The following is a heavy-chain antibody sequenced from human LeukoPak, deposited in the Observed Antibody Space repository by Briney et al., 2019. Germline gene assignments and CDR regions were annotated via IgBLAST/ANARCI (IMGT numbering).Heavy chain of an antibody. CDR3: AGPSPDHVEKSPYYYYYYYMDV. D-gene: IGHD3-3*01. J-gene: IGHJ6*03. CDR2: ISSSGSTI. V-gene: IGHV3-48*04. CDR1: GFTFSSYT. Sequence: GGSLRLSCAASGFTFSSYTMNWVRQAPGKGLEWVSYISSSGSTIYYADSVKGRFTISRDNAKNSLYLQMNSLRAEDTAVYYCAGPSPDHVEKSPYYYYYYYMDVWGKGTTVTVSS.